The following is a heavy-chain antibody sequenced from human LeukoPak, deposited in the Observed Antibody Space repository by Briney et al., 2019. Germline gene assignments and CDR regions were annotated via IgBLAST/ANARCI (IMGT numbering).Heavy chain of an antibody. J-gene: IGHJ4*02. CDR3: ARGGGRSQIDY. V-gene: IGHV4-34*01. CDR2: INHSGST. D-gene: IGHD2-15*01. Sequence: SETLSLTCAVYGGSFSGYYWSWIRQPPGKGLEWIGEINHSGSTNYNPSLKSRVTISVDTSKNQFSLKLSSVTPEDTAVYYCARGGGRSQIDYWGQGTLVAVSS. CDR1: GGSFSGYY.